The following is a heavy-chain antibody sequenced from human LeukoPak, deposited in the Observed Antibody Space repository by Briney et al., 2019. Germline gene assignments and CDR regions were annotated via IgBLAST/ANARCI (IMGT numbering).Heavy chain of an antibody. V-gene: IGHV3-23*01. CDR1: GFTFSSYA. CDR2: ISGRGGYT. CDR3: AKDQCSSTNRYADY. D-gene: IGHD2-2*01. J-gene: IGHJ4*02. Sequence: PGGSLRLSCAASGFTFSSYAMSWVRQAPGKGLEWVSDISGRGGYTYYADSVKGRFTISRDNSKNTLFLQMISLRAEDTAVYYCAKDQCSSTNRYADYWGQGTLVTVSS.